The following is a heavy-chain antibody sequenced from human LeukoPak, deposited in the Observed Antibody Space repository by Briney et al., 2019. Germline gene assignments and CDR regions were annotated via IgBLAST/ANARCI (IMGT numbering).Heavy chain of an antibody. J-gene: IGHJ6*02. V-gene: IGHV3-23*01. Sequence: GGITYYADSLKGRFIISRDNSTNTLYLQMNGLRAEDTAIYYCAKAGNWDQGYYYYGMDAWGQGTTVTVS. CDR2: GGIT. D-gene: IGHD7-27*01. CDR3: AKAGNWDQGYYYYGMDA.